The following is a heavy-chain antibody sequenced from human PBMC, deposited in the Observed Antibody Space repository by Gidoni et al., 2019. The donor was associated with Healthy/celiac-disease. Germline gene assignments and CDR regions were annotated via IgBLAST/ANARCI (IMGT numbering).Heavy chain of an antibody. V-gene: IGHV1-69*01. CDR2: IIPIFGKA. Sequence: QLQLVQSGAEVKKPGSSVKVSCKASGGTFSSYATSWVRQAPGQGLEWMGGIIPIFGKANYAQKFQGRVTITADESTSTAYMERSSLRSEDTAVYYCAKSPCSGCSNYYGMDVWGQGTTVTVSS. J-gene: IGHJ6*02. CDR1: GGTFSSYA. D-gene: IGHD6-19*01. CDR3: AKSPCSGCSNYYGMDV.